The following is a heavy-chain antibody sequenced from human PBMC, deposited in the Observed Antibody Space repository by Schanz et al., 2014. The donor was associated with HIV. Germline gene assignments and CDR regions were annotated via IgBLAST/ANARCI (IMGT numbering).Heavy chain of an antibody. Sequence: QVQLVESGGGVVQPGRSLRLSCAASGFTFSSYGIHWVRQAPGKGLEWVALIWYDGSKKYYADSVKGRFTISRDNSKNTLFLQMNSLRAEDTATYYCTREGNYYGGSVPGHWGQGALVSVSS. CDR2: IWYDGSKK. D-gene: IGHD2-21*01. V-gene: IGHV3-33*01. CDR1: GFTFSSYG. J-gene: IGHJ4*02. CDR3: TREGNYYGGSVPGH.